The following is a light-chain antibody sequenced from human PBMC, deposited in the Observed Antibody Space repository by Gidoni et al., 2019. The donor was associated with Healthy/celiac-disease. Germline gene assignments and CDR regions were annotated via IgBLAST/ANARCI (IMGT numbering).Light chain of an antibody. J-gene: IGLJ2*01. V-gene: IGLV1-40*01. CDR3: QSYDSSLSGVV. Sequence: QSVLTQPPSVSGAPGQRVTISCTGSSPNIGAGYDVHWYQQLPGTDPKLLIYGNSNRPSWVPDRFSGSKSGTSASLAITGLQAEDEADYYCQSYDSSLSGVVFGGGTKLTVL. CDR2: GNS. CDR1: SPNIGAGYD.